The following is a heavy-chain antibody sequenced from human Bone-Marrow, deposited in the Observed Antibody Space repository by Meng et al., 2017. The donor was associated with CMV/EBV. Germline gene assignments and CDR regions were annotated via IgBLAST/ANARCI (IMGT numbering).Heavy chain of an antibody. CDR1: GFTFSNYG. J-gene: IGHJ6*02. Sequence: GESLKISCAASGFTFSNYGMHWVRQAPGKGLEWVSTIYDDGETYYADSVKGRFTISRDNSKNALYLQRHSLRAEDSAMYYCARAPRSTVFRGIDVWGQGTTVTVSS. CDR2: IYDDGET. D-gene: IGHD5/OR15-5a*01. V-gene: IGHV3-NL1*01. CDR3: ARAPRSTVFRGIDV.